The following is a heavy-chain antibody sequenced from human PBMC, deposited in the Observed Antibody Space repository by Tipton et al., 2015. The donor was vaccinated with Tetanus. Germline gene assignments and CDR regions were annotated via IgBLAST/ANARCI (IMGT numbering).Heavy chain of an antibody. CDR1: GFTFSNTG. CDR2: IWSDGNTK. D-gene: IGHD7-27*01. Sequence: SLRLSCATSGFTFSNTGFFWVRQAPGKGLECVALIWSDGNTKYNVDSVKGRFTISRDSSTNTVYLQMNSLRVEDTAIYYCVRDRNWGPFDPW. V-gene: IGHV3-33*07. CDR3: VRDRNWGPFDP. J-gene: IGHJ5*02.